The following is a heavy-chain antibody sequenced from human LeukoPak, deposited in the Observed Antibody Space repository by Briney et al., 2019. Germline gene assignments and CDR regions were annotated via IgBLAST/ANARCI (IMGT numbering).Heavy chain of an antibody. D-gene: IGHD1-14*01. CDR2: ISYSGAT. Sequence: PSETLSLTCTLSGGTVTSSTYFWGWIRQPPGKGLEWIGSISYSGATYYNPSLKSRVSMSVHMSKNQFSLKLSSVTAADTAVYYCARDGFYYHYYMDVWGEGTTVTVSS. J-gene: IGHJ6*03. CDR1: GGTVTSSTYF. CDR3: ARDGFYYHYYMDV. V-gene: IGHV4-39*07.